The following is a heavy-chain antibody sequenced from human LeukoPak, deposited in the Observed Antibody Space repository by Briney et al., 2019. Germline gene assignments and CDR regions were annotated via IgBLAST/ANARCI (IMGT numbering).Heavy chain of an antibody. D-gene: IGHD1-26*01. CDR2: ISWTGGKM. Sequence: GGSLRLSCAASGFTFSSYWMHWVRQRPGKGLEWISGISWTGGKMGYTDSVKGRFTISRDNAKSSLYLQMNSLRLEDMALYYCAKAVGATSEDAFDIWGQGTMVTVSS. CDR3: AKAVGATSEDAFDI. V-gene: IGHV3-9*03. CDR1: GFTFSSYW. J-gene: IGHJ3*02.